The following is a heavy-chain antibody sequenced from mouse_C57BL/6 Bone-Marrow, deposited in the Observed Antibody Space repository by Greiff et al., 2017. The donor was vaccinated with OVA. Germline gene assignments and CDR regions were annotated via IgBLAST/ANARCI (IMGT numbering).Heavy chain of an antibody. D-gene: IGHD2-1*01. J-gene: IGHJ3*01. CDR2: INPGSGGT. CDR1: GYAFTNYL. Sequence: QVQLQQSGAELVRPGTSVKVSCKASGYAFTNYLIEWVKQRPGQGLEWIGVINPGSGGTNYNEKFKGKATLTADKSSSTAYMQLSSLTSEDSAVYFCAREGYGNYEAYWGQGTLVTVSA. CDR3: AREGYGNYEAY. V-gene: IGHV1-54*01.